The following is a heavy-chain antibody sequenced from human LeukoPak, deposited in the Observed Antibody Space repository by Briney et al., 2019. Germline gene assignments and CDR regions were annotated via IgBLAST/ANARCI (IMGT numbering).Heavy chain of an antibody. CDR1: GFTFSSYG. V-gene: IGHV3-30*02. J-gene: IGHJ4*02. Sequence: GGSLRLSCAASGFTFSSYGMHWVRQAPGKGLEWVAFIRYEGSNKYYADSVKGRFTISRDNSKNTLYLQMNSLRAEDTAVYYCAKDIVGYDFWSGYYPRYFDYWGQGTLVTVSS. D-gene: IGHD3-3*01. CDR2: IRYEGSNK. CDR3: AKDIVGYDFWSGYYPRYFDY.